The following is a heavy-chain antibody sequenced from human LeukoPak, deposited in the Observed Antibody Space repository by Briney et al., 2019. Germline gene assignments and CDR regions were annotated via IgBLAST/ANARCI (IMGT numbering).Heavy chain of an antibody. J-gene: IGHJ4*02. CDR1: GGTFSNSA. Sequence: ASVKVSCKASGGTFSNSAISWVRQAPGQGLEWMGGIIPIFGTANYAQKFQGRVTITADKSTSTAYMELSSLRSEDTAVYYCARSPGHYYDSSGWIFDYWGQGTLVTVSS. D-gene: IGHD3-22*01. CDR3: ARSPGHYYDSSGWIFDY. V-gene: IGHV1-69*06. CDR2: IIPIFGTA.